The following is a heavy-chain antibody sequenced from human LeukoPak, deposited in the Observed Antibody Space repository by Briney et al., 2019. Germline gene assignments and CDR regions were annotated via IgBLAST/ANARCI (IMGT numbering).Heavy chain of an antibody. J-gene: IGHJ4*02. Sequence: ASVKVSCKASGYTFTSYGISWVRQAPGQGLEWMGWISAHNGNTNYAQKLQGRVTMTTDTSTSTAYMELRSLRAEDTALYYCAKDMNSYGSGSSYNPWGPFESWGQGTLVTVSS. CDR2: ISAHNGNT. V-gene: IGHV1-18*01. D-gene: IGHD3-10*01. CDR1: GYTFTSYG. CDR3: AKDMNSYGSGSSYNPWGPFES.